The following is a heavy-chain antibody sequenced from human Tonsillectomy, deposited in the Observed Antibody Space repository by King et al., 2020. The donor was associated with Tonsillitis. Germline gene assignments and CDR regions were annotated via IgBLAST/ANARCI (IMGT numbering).Heavy chain of an antibody. CDR1: GGSISSYY. D-gene: IGHD6-19*01. V-gene: IGHV4-4*07. J-gene: IGHJ4*02. CDR3: ARDRASSGWYGFGY. CDR2: IYTSGST. Sequence: VQLQESGPGLVKPSETLSLTCTVSGGSISSYYLSWIRQPAGKGLEWIGRIYTSGSTNYNPSLKRPVTMAVDTSKNQFSLKLSLVTAADTAVYYCARDRASSGWYGFGYWGQGTLVTVSS.